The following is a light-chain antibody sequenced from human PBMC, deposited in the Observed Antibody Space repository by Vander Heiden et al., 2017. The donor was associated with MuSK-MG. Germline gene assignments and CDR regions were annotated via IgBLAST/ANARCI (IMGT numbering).Light chain of an antibody. CDR2: STS. V-gene: IGKV1-39*01. CDR1: QSISTY. J-gene: IGKJ1*01. CDR3: QQTYDTPWT. Sequence: DIRLTQSPSSLSASVGDSVTITCRASQSISTYLNWYQLKPGKAPKLLIDSTSSFQSGVPSRFSGSGSGTEFTLAINGLQPEDFATYSCQQTYDTPWTFGQGTTVEVK.